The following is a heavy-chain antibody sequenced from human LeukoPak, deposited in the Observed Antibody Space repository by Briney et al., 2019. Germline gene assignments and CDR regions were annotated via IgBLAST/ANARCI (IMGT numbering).Heavy chain of an antibody. J-gene: IGHJ4*02. Sequence: SQTLSLTCAISGDSVSSKSAAWNWIRQSPSRGLEWLGRTYYRSKWYKDHAAFVKSRITINPDTSKNQLSLQLNSVTPEDTAVHYCARTENGYVDFWGQGTLVTVSS. D-gene: IGHD1-1*01. V-gene: IGHV6-1*01. CDR3: ARTENGYVDF. CDR1: GDSVSSKSAA. CDR2: TYYRSKWYK.